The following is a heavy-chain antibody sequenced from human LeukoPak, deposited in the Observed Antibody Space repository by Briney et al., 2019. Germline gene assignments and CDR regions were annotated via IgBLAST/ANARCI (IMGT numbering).Heavy chain of an antibody. D-gene: IGHD6-13*01. Sequence: SETLSLTCTVSGGSIRSYHWSWIRQPPGKGLEWIGYIYYSGSTNYNPSLKSRVTISVDTSKNQFSLKLSSVTAADTAVYYCARVYYSNSYDYWYFDLWGRGTLVTVSS. CDR3: ARVYYSNSYDYWYFDL. J-gene: IGHJ2*01. V-gene: IGHV4-59*01. CDR1: GGSIRSYH. CDR2: IYYSGST.